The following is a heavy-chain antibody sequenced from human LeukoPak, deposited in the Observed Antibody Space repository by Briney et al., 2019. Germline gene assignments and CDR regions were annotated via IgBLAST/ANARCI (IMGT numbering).Heavy chain of an antibody. Sequence: SQTLSLTCAISGDSVPSNSAAWNWIRQSPSRGLEWLGRTYYRSKWYNDYAVSVKSRITINPDTSKNQFSLQLNSVTPEDTAVYYCARDGPHMSMVRGVYGMDVWGQGTTVTVSS. CDR3: ARDGPHMSMVRGVYGMDV. V-gene: IGHV6-1*01. J-gene: IGHJ6*02. CDR1: GDSVPSNSAA. CDR2: TYYRSKWYN. D-gene: IGHD3-10*01.